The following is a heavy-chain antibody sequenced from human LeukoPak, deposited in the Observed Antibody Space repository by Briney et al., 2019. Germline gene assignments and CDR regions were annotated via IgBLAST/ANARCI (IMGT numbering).Heavy chain of an antibody. CDR3: AKGSSSSWYYFDY. CDR2: ISGSGGST. J-gene: IGHJ4*02. CDR1: GFTFSSYA. D-gene: IGHD6-13*01. V-gene: IGHV3-23*01. Sequence: GGSLRLSCAASGFTFSSYAMSWVRQAPGKGLEWVSAISGSGGSTYYADSVKGRFTISRDNSKNTLYLQMNSQRAEDTAVYYCAKGSSSSWYYFDYWGQGTLVTVSS.